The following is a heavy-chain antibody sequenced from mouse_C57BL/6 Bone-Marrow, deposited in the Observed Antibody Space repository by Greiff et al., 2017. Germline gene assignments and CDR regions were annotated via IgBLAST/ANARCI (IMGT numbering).Heavy chain of an antibody. CDR2: IDPENGDT. D-gene: IGHD1-1*02. CDR1: GFNIKDDY. Sequence: VQLQQSGAELVRPGASVKLSCTASGFNIKDDYMHWVKQRPEQGLEWIGWIDPENGDTEYASKFQGKATITADTSSNTAYLQLSSLTSEDTAVYYCTPPRGSPWFAYWGQGTLVTVSA. V-gene: IGHV14-4*01. CDR3: TPPRGSPWFAY. J-gene: IGHJ3*01.